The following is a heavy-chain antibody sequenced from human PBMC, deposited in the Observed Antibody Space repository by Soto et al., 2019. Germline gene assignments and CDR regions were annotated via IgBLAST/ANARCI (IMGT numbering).Heavy chain of an antibody. CDR1: GFNFNSYT. D-gene: IGHD2-15*01. CDR2: ISSSGYI. V-gene: IGHV3-21*01. CDR3: ARDCSGGSCYPVMDV. J-gene: IGHJ6*02. Sequence: EVQLVESGGGLVKTGGSLRLSCAASGFNFNSYTINWFRQAPGKRLGWLSSISSSGYIFSTDSVRGRFNNSRDHAKYSVYLQINNLRAEDTAVYFCARDCSGGSCYPVMDVCGQETTGTVSS.